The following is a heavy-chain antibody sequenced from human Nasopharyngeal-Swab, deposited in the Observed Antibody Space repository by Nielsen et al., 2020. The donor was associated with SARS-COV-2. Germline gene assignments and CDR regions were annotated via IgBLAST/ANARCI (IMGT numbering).Heavy chain of an antibody. CDR3: ARVPVYSGTYYAFDI. CDR2: IRTYNGDT. V-gene: IGHV1-18*01. Sequence: ASVKVSCKASGYTFTNYGITWVRQAPGQGLEWMAWIRTYNGDTRYAQNFQGRVTVTTDTSTTTAYMEVRSLGSDDTAVYYCARVPVYSGTYYAFDIWGQGTMVTVSS. J-gene: IGHJ3*02. D-gene: IGHD1-26*01. CDR1: GYTFTNYG.